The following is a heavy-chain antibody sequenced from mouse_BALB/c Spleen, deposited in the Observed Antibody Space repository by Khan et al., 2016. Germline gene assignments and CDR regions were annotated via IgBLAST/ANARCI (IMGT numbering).Heavy chain of an antibody. V-gene: IGHV9-3-1*01. J-gene: IGHJ3*01. CDR2: INTYTGEP. CDR3: ARAHYGISSDAGFAY. CDR1: GYTFTNYG. Sequence: QIQLVQSGPELKKPGETVKISCKASGYTFTNYGMNWVKQAPGKGLKWMGGINTYTGEPTYADDFKGRFAFSLDTSASPAYLQINDLTNEDTSTYCCARAHYGISSDAGFAYWGQGTLVTVSA. D-gene: IGHD1-1*01.